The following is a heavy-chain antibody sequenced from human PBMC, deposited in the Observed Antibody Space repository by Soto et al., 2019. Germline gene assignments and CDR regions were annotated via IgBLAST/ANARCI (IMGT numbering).Heavy chain of an antibody. J-gene: IGHJ4*02. CDR1: GFTFSSYD. D-gene: IGHD3-10*01. Sequence: PGGSLRLSCAASGFTFSSYDMHWVRQATGKGLEWVSAIGTAGDTYYPGSVKGRFTISRENAKNSLYLQMNSLRAGDTAVYYCARARVTMAGSAARDYWGQGTLVTVSS. CDR2: IGTAGDT. CDR3: ARARVTMAGSAARDY. V-gene: IGHV3-13*04.